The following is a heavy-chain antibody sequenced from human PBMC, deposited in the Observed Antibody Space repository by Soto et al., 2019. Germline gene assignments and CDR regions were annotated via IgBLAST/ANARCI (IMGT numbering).Heavy chain of an antibody. D-gene: IGHD3-10*01. V-gene: IGHV4-34*01. CDR1: GGSFSGYY. CDR2: INHSGST. Sequence: QVQLQQWGAGLLKPSETLSLTCAVYGGSFSGYYWSWIRQPPGKGLEWIGEINHSGSTNYNPSLKCRVTISVDTSKNQFSLKLSSVTAADTAVYYCARGRISFDSYGSGSLGDIWGQGPMVTVSS. J-gene: IGHJ3*02. CDR3: ARGRISFDSYGSGSLGDI.